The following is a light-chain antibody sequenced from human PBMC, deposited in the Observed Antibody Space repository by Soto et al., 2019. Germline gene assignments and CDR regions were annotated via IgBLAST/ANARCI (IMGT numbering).Light chain of an antibody. CDR2: DAS. CDR3: QQRSDWPVT. CDR1: QRVRTY. Sequence: EIVLTQSPATLSLSPGERATLSCRASQRVRTYLALYQQQPGQSPRLLIYDASNRATGIPARFSGSGSGTDFTLTISSLEPEDFVVYYCQQRSDWPVTFGQGKRMEIK. J-gene: IGKJ5*01. V-gene: IGKV3-11*01.